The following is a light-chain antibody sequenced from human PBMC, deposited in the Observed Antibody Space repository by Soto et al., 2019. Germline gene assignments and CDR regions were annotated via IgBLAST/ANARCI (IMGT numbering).Light chain of an antibody. J-gene: IGLJ1*01. CDR2: ANL. Sequence: HSVLTQPPSVSGAPGQRVTISCAGSSSNIGAGYDVHCCTQIPGTAARRLINANLSRPSGVLDRFSGYQSGTSAILAITGLQAEDEADYYCQSYDSSLGGSVFGTGTKVSVL. CDR3: QSYDSSLGGSV. CDR1: SSNIGAGYD. V-gene: IGLV1-40*01.